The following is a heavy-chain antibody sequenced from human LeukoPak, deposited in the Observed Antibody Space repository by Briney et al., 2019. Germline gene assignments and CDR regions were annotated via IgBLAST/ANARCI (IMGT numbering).Heavy chain of an antibody. D-gene: IGHD1-26*01. CDR2: IIPIYDLS. J-gene: IGHJ3*02. CDR1: GGTFSSNT. Sequence: GASVKVSCKASGGTFSSNTISWVRQAPGQGLEWMGRIIPIYDLSNYAQKFQGRVTITADKSTTTAYMEVSSLRSEDTAVYYCARDRIVGPMESAFDIWGQGTMVTVSS. V-gene: IGHV1-69*04. CDR3: ARDRIVGPMESAFDI.